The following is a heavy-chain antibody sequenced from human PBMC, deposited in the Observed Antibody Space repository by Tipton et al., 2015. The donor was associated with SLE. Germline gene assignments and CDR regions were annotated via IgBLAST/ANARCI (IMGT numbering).Heavy chain of an antibody. V-gene: IGHV3-30*04. CDR2: ISYDGSNK. CDR1: GFTFSSYA. CDR3: AKGNWGGDY. Sequence: SLRLSCAASGFTFSSYAMHWVRQAPGKGLEWVAVISYDGSNKYYADSVKGRFTISRDNSKNTLYLQMNSLRAEDTAVYYCAKGNWGGDYWGQGTLVTVSS. D-gene: IGHD7-27*01. J-gene: IGHJ4*02.